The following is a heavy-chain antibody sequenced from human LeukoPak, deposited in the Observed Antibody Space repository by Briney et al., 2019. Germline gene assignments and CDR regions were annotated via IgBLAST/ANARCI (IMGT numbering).Heavy chain of an antibody. V-gene: IGHV3-23*01. CDR1: GFTFSSYA. Sequence: GGSLRLSCAASGFTFSSYAMSWVRQAPGKGLEWVSAISGSGGSTYYADSVKGRFTISRDNSKNTLYLQMNSLRAEDTAVYYCAKTMNCIVGATTNFDYWGQGTLVTVSS. J-gene: IGHJ4*02. CDR3: AKTMNCIVGATTNFDY. CDR2: ISGSGGST. D-gene: IGHD1-26*01.